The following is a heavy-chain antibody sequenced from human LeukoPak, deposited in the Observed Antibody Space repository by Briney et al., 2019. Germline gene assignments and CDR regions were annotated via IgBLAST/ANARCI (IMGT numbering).Heavy chain of an antibody. J-gene: IGHJ4*02. CDR3: ARSIREPAYFDY. CDR1: GFTITTNY. V-gene: IGHV3-11*01. CDR2: ISSSGSTI. Sequence: GGSLRLSCAASGFTITTNYMSWIRQAPGKGLEWVSYISSSGSTIYYADSVKGRFTISRDNAKNSLYLQMNSLRAEDTAVYYCARSIREPAYFDYWGQGTLVTVSS. D-gene: IGHD1-26*01.